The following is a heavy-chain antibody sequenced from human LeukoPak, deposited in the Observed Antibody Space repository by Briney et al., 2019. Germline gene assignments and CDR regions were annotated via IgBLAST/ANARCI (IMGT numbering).Heavy chain of an antibody. Sequence: PGGSLRLSCAASGFTFRNYGMNWVRQAPGKGLEWVTIIWYDGSNKYYADSVKGRFTISRDNSKNTLYLQMNSLRAEDTAVYYCAKLFGYSGFLFDYWGQGTLVTVSS. D-gene: IGHD5-12*01. CDR3: AKLFGYSGFLFDY. CDR2: IWYDGSNK. J-gene: IGHJ4*02. CDR1: GFTFRNYG. V-gene: IGHV3-30*02.